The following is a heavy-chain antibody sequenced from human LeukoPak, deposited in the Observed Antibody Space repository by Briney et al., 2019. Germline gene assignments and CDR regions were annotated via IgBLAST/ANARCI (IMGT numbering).Heavy chain of an antibody. CDR2: ISGSGGST. V-gene: IGHV3-23*01. Sequence: GGSLRLSCAASGFTFSSYGMSWVRQAPGKGLEWASAISGSGGSTYYADSVKGRFTISRDNSKKTLDLQMNSLRAEDTAVYYCAKVGTTVTTYYYYYMDVWGIGTTVTISS. D-gene: IGHD4-17*01. J-gene: IGHJ6*03. CDR1: GFTFSSYG. CDR3: AKVGTTVTTYYYYYMDV.